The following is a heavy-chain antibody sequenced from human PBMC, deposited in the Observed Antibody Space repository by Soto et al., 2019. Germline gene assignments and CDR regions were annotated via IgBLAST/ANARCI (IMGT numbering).Heavy chain of an antibody. CDR3: AEEEGGQKVRESFHH. CDR2: VFHTGST. CDR1: GASISSSNW. Sequence: QVQLQESGPGLVKPSGTLSLTCTVSGASISSSNWWSWVRQSPGKGLEWIGEVFHTGSTNYNPSLSRRLSSYVDTSKNQVSLRLTSVTAADTAVYYCAEEEGGQKVRESFHHWGQGTLVTVSS. J-gene: IGHJ1*01. D-gene: IGHD3-10*01. V-gene: IGHV4-4*02.